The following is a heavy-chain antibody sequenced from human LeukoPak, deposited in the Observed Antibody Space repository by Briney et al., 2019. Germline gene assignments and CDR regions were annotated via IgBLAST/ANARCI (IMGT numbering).Heavy chain of an antibody. J-gene: IGHJ6*02. CDR2: IYYSGST. D-gene: IGHD2/OR15-2a*01. CDR1: GGSISSGDYY. CDR3: ARGILGPARGRYYYGMDV. V-gene: IGHV4-30-4*01. Sequence: SQTLSLTCTVSGGSISSGDYYWSWIRQPPGKGLEWIGYIYYSGSTYYNPSLKSRVTISVDTSKNQFSLKLSSVTAADTAVYYCARGILGPARGRYYYGMDVWGQGTTVTVSS.